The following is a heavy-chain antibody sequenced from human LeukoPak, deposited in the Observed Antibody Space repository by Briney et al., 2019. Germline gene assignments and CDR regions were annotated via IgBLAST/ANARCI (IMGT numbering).Heavy chain of an antibody. CDR1: GFTFSSYS. J-gene: IGHJ4*02. D-gene: IGHD3-22*01. V-gene: IGHV3-21*01. CDR3: ARTAIGYSDSSGYYFDY. CDR2: IGGRNGYI. Sequence: GGSLRLFCAASGFTFSSYSMNWVRQAPGKGLEWVSSIGGRNGYIYYANSVKGRFTISRDNAKNSLYLQMNGLRAEDTAVYYCARTAIGYSDSSGYYFDYWGQGTLVTVSS.